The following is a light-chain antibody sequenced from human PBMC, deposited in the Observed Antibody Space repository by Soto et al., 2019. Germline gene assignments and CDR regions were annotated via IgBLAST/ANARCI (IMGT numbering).Light chain of an antibody. Sequence: IQLTQSPSSLSASVGDRVTITCRASQGISSYLAWYQQKPGNAPKLLIYAASTLQSGVPSRFSGSGPGTDFTLTISSLQPEDFATYYCQQLNSYPLTFGGGTKVDIK. V-gene: IGKV1-9*01. CDR1: QGISSY. CDR2: AAS. CDR3: QQLNSYPLT. J-gene: IGKJ4*01.